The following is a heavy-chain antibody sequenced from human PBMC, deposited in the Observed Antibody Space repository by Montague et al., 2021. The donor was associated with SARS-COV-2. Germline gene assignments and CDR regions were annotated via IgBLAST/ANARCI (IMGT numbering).Heavy chain of an antibody. CDR2: IYYSGST. CDR3: ARYGSGKYHADYSGSYHLDY. V-gene: IGHV4-59*01. Sequence: SETLSLTCTVSGGSISSYYWSWIRQPPGKGLEWIGYIYYSGSTNYNPSLTSRVTISVDTSKNQFSLKLSSVTAADTAAYYCARYGSGKYHADYSGSYHLDYWGQGTLVTVSS. J-gene: IGHJ4*02. CDR1: GGSISSYY. D-gene: IGHD1-26*01.